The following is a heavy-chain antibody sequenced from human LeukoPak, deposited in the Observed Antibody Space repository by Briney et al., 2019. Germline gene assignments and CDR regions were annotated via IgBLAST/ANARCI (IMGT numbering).Heavy chain of an antibody. V-gene: IGHV4-4*07. CDR2: IYTSGST. CDR3: ARVIGGWGVIAGNWFDP. Sequence: SETLSLTCTVSGGSISSYYWSWIRQPAGKGLEWIGRIYTSGSTNYNPSLKSRVTMSVDTSKNQFSLKLSSVTAADTAVYYCARVIGGWGVIAGNWFDPWGQGTLVTVSS. D-gene: IGHD3-10*01. CDR1: GGSISSYY. J-gene: IGHJ5*02.